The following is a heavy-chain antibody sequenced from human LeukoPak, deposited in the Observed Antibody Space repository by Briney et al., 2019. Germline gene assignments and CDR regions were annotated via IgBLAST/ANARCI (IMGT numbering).Heavy chain of an antibody. J-gene: IGHJ4*02. Sequence: GGSLRLSCAASGFDFRKFPMHWVRQIPGKGLEWVAVFTYSGSDRYYADSVKGRFTISRDNSKNTLYLQMNSLRAEDTAVYYCAKLSYSSGWYGYYFDYWGQGTLVTVSS. CDR2: FTYSGSDR. D-gene: IGHD6-19*01. V-gene: IGHV3-30-3*02. CDR1: GFDFRKFP. CDR3: AKLSYSSGWYGYYFDY.